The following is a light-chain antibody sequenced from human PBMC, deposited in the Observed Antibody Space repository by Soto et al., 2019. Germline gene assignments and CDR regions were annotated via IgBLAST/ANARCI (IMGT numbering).Light chain of an antibody. J-gene: IGKJ2*01. Sequence: DIQMTQSPSTLSASVGDRVTITCRASQSISGWLAWYQQKPGKAPKLLIYKASNLESGVPSRFSGSGSGTEFTLTISSLQPEDFETYYCQQYNTFFGQGTKLEIK. V-gene: IGKV1-5*03. CDR1: QSISGW. CDR3: QQYNTF. CDR2: KAS.